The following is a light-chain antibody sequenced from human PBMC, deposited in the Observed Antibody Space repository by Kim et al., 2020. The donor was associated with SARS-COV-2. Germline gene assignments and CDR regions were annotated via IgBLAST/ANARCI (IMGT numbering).Light chain of an antibody. Sequence: SPGQSVTISCTGTSSDVGGYNYVSWYQQHPGKAPKLMIYDVSKRPSGVPDSFSGSKSGNTASLTISGLQAEDEADYYCCSYAGSYVFGTGTKVTVL. CDR3: CSYAGSYV. CDR2: DVS. J-gene: IGLJ1*01. V-gene: IGLV2-11*01. CDR1: SSDVGGYNY.